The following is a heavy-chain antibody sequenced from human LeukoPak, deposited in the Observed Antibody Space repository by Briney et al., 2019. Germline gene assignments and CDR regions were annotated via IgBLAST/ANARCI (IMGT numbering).Heavy chain of an antibody. D-gene: IGHD1-26*01. Sequence: SETLSLTCTVSGGSIDSGSYYWGWIRQPPGKGLEWIGSIYYSESPNYNPSLKSRVTISIDTSKNQFSLKLSSVTAADTAVYYCVRDRVGTTGVPYFDFWGQGTLVTVSS. CDR1: GGSIDSGSYY. V-gene: IGHV4-39*07. J-gene: IGHJ4*01. CDR2: IYYSESP. CDR3: VRDRVGTTGVPYFDF.